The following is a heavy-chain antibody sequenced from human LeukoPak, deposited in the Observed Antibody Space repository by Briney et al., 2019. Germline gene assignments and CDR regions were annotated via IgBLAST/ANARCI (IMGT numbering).Heavy chain of an antibody. CDR3: ARHTPYYDYVWGSYRPYNWFDP. CDR1: GGSFSGYY. D-gene: IGHD3-16*02. CDR2: INHSGST. V-gene: IGHV4-34*01. Sequence: PSETLSLTCAVYGGSFSGYYWSWIRQPPGKGLEWIGEINHSGSTNYNPSLKSRVTISVDTSKNQFSLKLSSVTAADTAVYYCARHTPYYDYVWGSYRPYNWFDPWGQGTLVTVSS. J-gene: IGHJ5*02.